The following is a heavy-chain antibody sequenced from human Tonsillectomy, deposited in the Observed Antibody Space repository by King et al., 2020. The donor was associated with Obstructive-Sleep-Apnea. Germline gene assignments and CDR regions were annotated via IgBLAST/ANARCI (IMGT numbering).Heavy chain of an antibody. D-gene: IGHD2-15*01. J-gene: IGHJ4*02. Sequence: VQLVESGGGLVQPGGSLRLSCAASGFNFDDYAMHWVRQGPGKGLEWVSEIPWNSDTIRYADSVKGRFTISRDNAKNSLFLQMNSLRLEDTAFYYCARVATPCCSGGSCYRGEFDYWGQGTLVIVSS. CDR2: IPWNSDTI. CDR3: ARVATPCCSGGSCYRGEFDY. CDR1: GFNFDDYA. V-gene: IGHV3-9*01.